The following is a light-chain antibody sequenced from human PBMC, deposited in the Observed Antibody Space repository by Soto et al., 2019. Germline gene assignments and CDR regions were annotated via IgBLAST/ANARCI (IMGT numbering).Light chain of an antibody. CDR3: QHYRSCPRT. Sequence: EMVLTQSPATLSVSPGERVTLSCRASQSVDINLAWYQQKPGQAPRLLIYGASTRATGMPGRFSGRGAGAEFPLTISSLPSEDFAVYYCQHYRSCPRTFGQGTKVEIK. J-gene: IGKJ1*01. V-gene: IGKV3-15*01. CDR1: QSVDIN. CDR2: GAS.